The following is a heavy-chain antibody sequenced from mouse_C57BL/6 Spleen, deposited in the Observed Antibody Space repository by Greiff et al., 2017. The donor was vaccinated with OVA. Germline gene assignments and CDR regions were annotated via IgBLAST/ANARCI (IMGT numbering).Heavy chain of an antibody. CDR1: GYAFTNYL. CDR3: ARSHLYYDYDTWFAY. V-gene: IGHV1-54*01. D-gene: IGHD2-4*01. Sequence: VQLVESGAELVRPGTSVKVSCKASGYAFTNYLIEWVKQRPGQGLEWIGVINPGSGGTNYNEKFKGKATLTADKSSSTAYMQLSSLTSEDSAVYFCARSHLYYDYDTWFAYWGQGTLVTVSA. J-gene: IGHJ3*01. CDR2: INPGSGGT.